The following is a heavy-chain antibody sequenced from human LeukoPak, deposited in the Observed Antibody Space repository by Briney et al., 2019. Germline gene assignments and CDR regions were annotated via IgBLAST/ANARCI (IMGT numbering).Heavy chain of an antibody. V-gene: IGHV4-59*01. J-gene: IGHJ4*02. Sequence: SETLTLTCTASGGTISSYYWSWIRQPPGKGLEWIGYIYYIGITNHRPSLKSRVTISLDTSKNQYSLKLSSVTAANTAIYYCATDISSAGTDYFDYWGQGTLVTVSS. D-gene: IGHD6-13*01. CDR1: GGTISSYY. CDR2: IYYIGIT. CDR3: ATDISSAGTDYFDY.